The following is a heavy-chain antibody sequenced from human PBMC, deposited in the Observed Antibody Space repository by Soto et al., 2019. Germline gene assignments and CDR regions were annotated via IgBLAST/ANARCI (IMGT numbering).Heavy chain of an antibody. CDR1: GGTFSSYA. D-gene: IGHD6-13*01. V-gene: IGHV1-69*01. Sequence: QVQLVQSGAEVKKPGSSVKVSCKASGGTFSSYAISWVRQAPEQGLEWMGGIIPIFGTANYAQKFQGRVTITADESTSTAYMELSSLRSEDTAVYYCARATVIAAAVYYYYGMDVWGQGTTVTVSS. J-gene: IGHJ6*02. CDR2: IIPIFGTA. CDR3: ARATVIAAAVYYYYGMDV.